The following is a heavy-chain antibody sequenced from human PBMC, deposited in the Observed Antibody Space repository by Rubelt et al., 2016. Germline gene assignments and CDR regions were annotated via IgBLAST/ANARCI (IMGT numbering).Heavy chain of an antibody. D-gene: IGHD1-26*01. Sequence: QVQLVESGGGVVQPGRSLRLSCAASGFTFSSYAIHWVRQAPGKGLEWVALISDDGSNKYYADSVKGRFTISRDYSKNTMYLQMNSLRAEDTAVYYCARDLSDSGRYHHFDYWGQGTLVTASS. CDR3: ARDLSDSGRYHHFDY. CDR2: ISDDGSNK. J-gene: IGHJ4*02. V-gene: IGHV3-30*04. CDR1: GFTFSSYA.